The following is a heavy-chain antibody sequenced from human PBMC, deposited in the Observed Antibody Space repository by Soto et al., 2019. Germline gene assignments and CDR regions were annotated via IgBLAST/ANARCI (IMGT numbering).Heavy chain of an antibody. Sequence: LSLTCTVSGGSISSYYWSWIRQPAGKGLEWIGRIYTSGSTNYNPSLKSRVTMSVDTSKNQFSLKLSSVTVADTAVYYCASSLSGWYPGYFDYWGQGTLVTVS. CDR3: ASSLSGWYPGYFDY. V-gene: IGHV4-4*07. D-gene: IGHD6-19*01. CDR2: IYTSGST. J-gene: IGHJ4*02. CDR1: GGSISSYY.